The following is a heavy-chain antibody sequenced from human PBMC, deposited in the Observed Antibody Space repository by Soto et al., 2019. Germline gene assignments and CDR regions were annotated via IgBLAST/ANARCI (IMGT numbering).Heavy chain of an antibody. J-gene: IGHJ4*02. CDR2: ISYDGSNK. CDR3: ARDRPPGYSGSYYPCY. D-gene: IGHD1-26*01. Sequence: WGSLRLSCAASGFTFSSYAMHWVRQAPGKGLEWVAVISYDGSNKYYADSVKGRITISRDNSKNTLYLQMNSLRVEDTAVYYCARDRPPGYSGSYYPCYWGQGSRVTVSS. V-gene: IGHV3-30-3*01. CDR1: GFTFSSYA.